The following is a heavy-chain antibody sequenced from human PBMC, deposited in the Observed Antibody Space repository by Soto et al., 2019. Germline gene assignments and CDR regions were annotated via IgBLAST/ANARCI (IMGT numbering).Heavy chain of an antibody. CDR3: ARDLRYCSGGSCYSPDAFDI. J-gene: IGHJ3*02. CDR2: IYSGGST. D-gene: IGHD2-15*01. Sequence: EVQLVESGGGLIQPGGSLRLSCAASGFTVSSNYMSWVRQAPGKGLEWVSVIYSGGSTYYADSVKGRFTISRDNSKNTLYLQMNSLRAEDTAVYHCARDLRYCSGGSCYSPDAFDIWGQGTMVTVSS. CDR1: GFTVSSNY. V-gene: IGHV3-53*01.